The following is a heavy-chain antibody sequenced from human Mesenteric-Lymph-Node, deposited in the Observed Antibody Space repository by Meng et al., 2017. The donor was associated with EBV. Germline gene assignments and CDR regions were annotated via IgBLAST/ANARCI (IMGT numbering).Heavy chain of an antibody. CDR1: GDAVSSTDYY. V-gene: IGHV4-61*08. CDR2: IFYRGST. D-gene: IGHD3-10*01. Sequence: QVQLNQSGPGLVKPSETLSLICTVSGDAVSSTDYYWNWIRQPPGKGLEWIGYIFYRGSTNYSPSLRSRVTISVDTSTNQFSLNLKSVTAADTAVYFCAGDLAVGAIAGNWFDPWSQGTLVTVSS. CDR3: AGDLAVGAIAGNWFDP. J-gene: IGHJ5*02.